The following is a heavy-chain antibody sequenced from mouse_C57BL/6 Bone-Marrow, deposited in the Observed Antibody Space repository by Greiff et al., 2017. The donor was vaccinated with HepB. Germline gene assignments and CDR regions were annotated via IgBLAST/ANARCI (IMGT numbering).Heavy chain of an antibody. Sequence: QVQLQQSGAELVKPGASVKISCKASGYTFTDYYINWVKQRPGQGLKWIGRIGPGSGSTYYNVKFKGKATLTADKSSSTAYMQLSSLTSEDSAVYFCAIEALLTTEAWFAYWGQGTLVTVSA. CDR3: AIEALLTTEAWFAY. CDR1: GYTFTDYY. J-gene: IGHJ3*01. CDR2: IGPGSGST. D-gene: IGHD1-1*01. V-gene: IGHV1-77*01.